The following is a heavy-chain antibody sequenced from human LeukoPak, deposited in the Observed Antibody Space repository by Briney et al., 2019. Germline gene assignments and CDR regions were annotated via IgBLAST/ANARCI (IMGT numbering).Heavy chain of an antibody. V-gene: IGHV4-34*01. D-gene: IGHD2-21*01. CDR3: ARAPPYGLDY. J-gene: IGHJ4*02. Sequence: KPSETLSLTCAVYGGSFSGYYWSWIRQPPGKGLEWIGEINHSGSTNYNPSLKSRVTISVDTSKNQFSLKLSSVTAAETAVYYCARAPPYGLDYWGQGTLVTVSS. CDR2: INHSGST. CDR1: GGSFSGYY.